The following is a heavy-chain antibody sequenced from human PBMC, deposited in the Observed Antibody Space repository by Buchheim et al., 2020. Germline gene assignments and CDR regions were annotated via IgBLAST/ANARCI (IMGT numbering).Heavy chain of an antibody. CDR2: IKQDGSET. J-gene: IGHJ4*02. Sequence: EVQLVESGGGLVQPGGSLRLSCAASGFTFSSYWMNWVRQTPGKGLEWVANIKQDGSETHCVDSVRGRFTISRDNAKNSLYLQMNSLRAEDTAVYYCAKDGIGSPHDHWGQGT. D-gene: IGHD1-26*01. V-gene: IGHV3-7*03. CDR1: GFTFSSYW. CDR3: AKDGIGSPHDH.